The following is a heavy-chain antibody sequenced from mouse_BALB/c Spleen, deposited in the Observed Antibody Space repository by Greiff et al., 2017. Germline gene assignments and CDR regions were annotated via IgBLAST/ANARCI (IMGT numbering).Heavy chain of an antibody. J-gene: IGHJ2*01. CDR1: GFTFSSYA. CDR3: ARHYGSSYKDYFDY. CDR2: ISSGGSYT. Sequence: EVKLMESGGGLVKPGGSLKLSCAASGFTFSSYAMSWVRQSPEKRLEWVAEISSGGSYTYYPDTVTGRFTISRDNAKNTLYLEMSSLRSEDTAMYYCARHYGSSYKDYFDYWGQGTTLTVSS. V-gene: IGHV5-9-4*01. D-gene: IGHD1-1*01.